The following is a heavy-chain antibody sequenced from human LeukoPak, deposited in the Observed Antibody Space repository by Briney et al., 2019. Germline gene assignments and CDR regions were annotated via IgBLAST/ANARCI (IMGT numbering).Heavy chain of an antibody. D-gene: IGHD3-10*01. V-gene: IGHV3-30*04. CDR1: GFTFSSYA. CDR2: ISYDGSNK. J-gene: IGHJ4*02. CDR3: ARDSYGSGSYSFDY. Sequence: PGGSLRLSCAASGFTFSSYAMHWVRQAPGKGLEWVAVISYDGSNKYYVDSVKGRFTISRDNSKNTLYLQMNSLRAEDTAVYYCARDSYGSGSYSFDYWGQGTLVTVSS.